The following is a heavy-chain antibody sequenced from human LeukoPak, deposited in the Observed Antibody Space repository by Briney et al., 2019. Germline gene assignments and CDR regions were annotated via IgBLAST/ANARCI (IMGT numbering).Heavy chain of an antibody. CDR1: GLTFSDYW. D-gene: IGHD5/OR15-5a*01. CDR2: INRDSTVR. CDR3: ARDPGSSAFDS. Sequence: PGGSLRLSCAASGLTFSDYWMSWVRQTPEKGLEFVANINRDSTVRNYVDSVKGRFTISRANAENSVHLQMNSLRADDTAVYYCARDPGSSAFDSWGQGTLVTVSS. J-gene: IGHJ4*02. V-gene: IGHV3-7*01.